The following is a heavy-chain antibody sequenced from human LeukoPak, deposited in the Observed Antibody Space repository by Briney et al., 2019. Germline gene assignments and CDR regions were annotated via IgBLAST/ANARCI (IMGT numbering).Heavy chain of an antibody. CDR1: GYTFTSYY. Sequence: ASVKVSCKASGYTFTSYYMHWVRQAPGQGLEWMGILNPSGGSTRYAQKFQGRVTMTRDTSTSTVYMELSSLSSEDTAVYYCARDREYSSGWYNHYFDNWGQGILVTVSS. D-gene: IGHD6-19*01. J-gene: IGHJ4*02. CDR3: ARDREYSSGWYNHYFDN. V-gene: IGHV1-46*01. CDR2: LNPSGGST.